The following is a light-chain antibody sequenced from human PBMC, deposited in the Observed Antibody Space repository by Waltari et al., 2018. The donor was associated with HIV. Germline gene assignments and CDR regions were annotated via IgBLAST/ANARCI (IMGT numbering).Light chain of an antibody. J-gene: IGKJ5*01. CDR1: QSVKNN. CDR3: QQNHDWPPIT. V-gene: IGKV3-15*01. CDR2: GAS. Sequence: EIVMKQSPATLSVSPGERATLSCRASQSVKNNLAWYQQKPGQAPRLLIYGASTRATGIPARFSGSGSVAEFTLTINSLQSEDFAVYYCQQNHDWPPITFGQGTRLEIK.